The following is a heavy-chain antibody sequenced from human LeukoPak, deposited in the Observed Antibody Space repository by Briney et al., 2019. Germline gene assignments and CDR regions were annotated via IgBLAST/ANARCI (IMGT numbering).Heavy chain of an antibody. Sequence: PGGSLRLSCAASGFTFSSYWMHWVRQAPGKGLVWVSRINSDGSSTSYADSVKGRFTISRDNAKNTLYLQMNSLRAEDTAVYYCAREVGATQGWFDRWGQGTLVTVSS. CDR2: INSDGSST. D-gene: IGHD1-26*01. V-gene: IGHV3-74*01. CDR3: AREVGATQGWFDR. CDR1: GFTFSSYW. J-gene: IGHJ5*02.